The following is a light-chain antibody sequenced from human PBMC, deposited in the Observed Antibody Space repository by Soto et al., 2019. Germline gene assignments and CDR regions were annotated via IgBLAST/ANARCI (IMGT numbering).Light chain of an antibody. Sequence: EIVLTQSPTTLSLSPGDRATLASKASQSVSSSNLAWYQQKPGQAPRLLIYGASTRATGIPARFSGSGSGTEFTLTISSLQSEDFAVYYCQQYNNWPRTFGQGTKVDIK. V-gene: IGKV3-15*01. J-gene: IGKJ1*01. CDR1: QSVSSSN. CDR3: QQYNNWPRT. CDR2: GAS.